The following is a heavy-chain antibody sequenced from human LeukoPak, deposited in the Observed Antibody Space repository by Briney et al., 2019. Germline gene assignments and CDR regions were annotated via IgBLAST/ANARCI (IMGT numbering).Heavy chain of an antibody. Sequence: PGGSLRLSCAASGFIVSSKYMSWVRQAPGKGLEWVSVIYSGANTYYADSVQGRFTISRDTSRNTLYLQMNSLRAEDTAVYYCARGNHDYGVLHFDYWGQGTLVTVSS. CDR3: ARGNHDYGVLHFDY. CDR1: GFIVSSKY. V-gene: IGHV3-53*01. D-gene: IGHD4-17*01. CDR2: IYSGANT. J-gene: IGHJ4*02.